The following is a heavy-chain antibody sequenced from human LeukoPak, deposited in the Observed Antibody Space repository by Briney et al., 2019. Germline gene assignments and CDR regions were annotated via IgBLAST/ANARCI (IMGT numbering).Heavy chain of an antibody. CDR3: ARVVGKLERYYYYYMDV. Sequence: SQTLSLTCAISGNSVSSNSAAWNWIRQSPSRGLEWLGRTYYRSKWYNDYAVSVKSRITINPDTSKNQFSLQLNSVTSEDTAVYYCARVVGKLERYYYYYMDVWGKGTTVTISS. CDR1: GNSVSSNSAA. D-gene: IGHD1-1*01. V-gene: IGHV6-1*01. J-gene: IGHJ6*03. CDR2: TYYRSKWYN.